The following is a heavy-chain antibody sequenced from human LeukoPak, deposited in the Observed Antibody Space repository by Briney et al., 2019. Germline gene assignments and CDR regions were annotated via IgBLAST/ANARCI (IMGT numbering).Heavy chain of an antibody. J-gene: IGHJ3*02. CDR2: IYYSGST. D-gene: IGHD6-13*01. Sequence: PSETLSLTCTVSGGSISSGGYYWSWIRQHPGKGLEWIGYIYYSGSTYYNPSLKSRVTISVDTSKNQFSLKLSSVTAADTAVYYCARPNGKLGYAFDIWGQGTMVTVSS. CDR3: ARPNGKLGYAFDI. V-gene: IGHV4-31*03. CDR1: GGSISSGGYY.